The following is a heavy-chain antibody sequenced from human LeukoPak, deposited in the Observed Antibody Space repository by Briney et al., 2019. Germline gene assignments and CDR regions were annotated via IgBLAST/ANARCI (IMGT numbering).Heavy chain of an antibody. CDR3: VKGQLGYFDL. D-gene: IGHD1-1*01. CDR1: GFTFTRSA. V-gene: IGHV3-23*01. Sequence: GGSLRLSCAASGFTFTRSALSWVRQAPGKGLDWVSSISGSGGSAFYAGSVMGRLTISRDNSKNTVHLQMNSLRAEDTAVYYCVKGQLGYFDLWGRGTLVTVFS. J-gene: IGHJ2*01. CDR2: ISGSGGSA.